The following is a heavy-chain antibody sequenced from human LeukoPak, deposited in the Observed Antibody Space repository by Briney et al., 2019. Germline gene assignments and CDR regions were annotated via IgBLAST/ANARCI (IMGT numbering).Heavy chain of an antibody. Sequence: SETLSLTCTVSGGSISSYYWSWIRQPPGKGLEWIGYIYYSGSTNYNPSLKSRVTISVDTSKHQFSLKLSSVTAADTAVYYCARVRGSRGAFDIWGQGTMVTVSS. CDR3: ARVRGSRGAFDI. CDR1: GGSISSYY. V-gene: IGHV4-59*01. CDR2: IYYSGST. D-gene: IGHD6-19*01. J-gene: IGHJ3*02.